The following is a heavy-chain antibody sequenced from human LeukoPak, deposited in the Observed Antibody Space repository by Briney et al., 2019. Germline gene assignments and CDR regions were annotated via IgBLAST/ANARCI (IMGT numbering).Heavy chain of an antibody. Sequence: SETLSLTCTVSGGSISSSSAYCGWIRQTPGKGLEWIGSIYYSKNTYYSPSLKSRVTISADTSKNQFSLTLGSVSATDTAVYYCVSPRGFSYGYFDYWGQGTLVTVSS. J-gene: IGHJ4*02. D-gene: IGHD5-18*01. CDR2: IYYSKNT. CDR3: VSPRGFSYGYFDY. CDR1: GGSISSSSAY. V-gene: IGHV4-39*01.